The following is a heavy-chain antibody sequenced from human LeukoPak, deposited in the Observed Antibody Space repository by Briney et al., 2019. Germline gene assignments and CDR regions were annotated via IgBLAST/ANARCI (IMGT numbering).Heavy chain of an antibody. CDR3: AKFGFCSVTTCPAPY. V-gene: IGHV3-21*04. CDR1: GFTFSSYS. CDR2: ISSSSSYI. D-gene: IGHD2-15*01. Sequence: GGSLRLSCAASGFTFSSYSMNWVRQASGKGLEWVSSISSSSSYIYYADSVKGRFTISRDNSKNTLYLQVNSLRAEDTAVYYCAKFGFCSVTTCPAPYWGQGTLVTVSS. J-gene: IGHJ4*02.